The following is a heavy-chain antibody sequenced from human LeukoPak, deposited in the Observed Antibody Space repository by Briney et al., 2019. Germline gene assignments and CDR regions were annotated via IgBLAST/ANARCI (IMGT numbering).Heavy chain of an antibody. V-gene: IGHV4-39*01. CDR2: VYYSGST. J-gene: IGHJ5*02. CDR1: GDSISSRSDF. CDR3: ARENNHLTWLDP. Sequence: TSSETLSLTCSVSGDSISSRSDFWGWIRQPPGKGLEWIGSVYYSGSTYYSPSLKSRVTVSVDTSKNQFSLKLSSVTAADTAVYYCARENNHLTWLDPWGQGTLVTVSS. D-gene: IGHD1-14*01.